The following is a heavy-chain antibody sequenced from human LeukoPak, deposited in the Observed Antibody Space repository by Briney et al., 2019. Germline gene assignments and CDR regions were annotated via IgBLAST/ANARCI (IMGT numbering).Heavy chain of an antibody. Sequence: GGSLRLSCAVSGFTFSSFGMNWVRRAPGKGLEWVSYISSSGRYIYYADSLKGRFTISRDSAKNSLYLQMDSLRAEDTAVYYCARDVYGDYAFDHWGQGTLVTVSS. CDR3: ARDVYGDYAFDH. J-gene: IGHJ4*02. CDR1: GFTFSSFG. CDR2: ISSSGRYI. D-gene: IGHD4-17*01. V-gene: IGHV3-21*01.